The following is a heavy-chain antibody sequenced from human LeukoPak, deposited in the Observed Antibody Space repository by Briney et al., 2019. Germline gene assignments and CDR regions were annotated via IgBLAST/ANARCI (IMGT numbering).Heavy chain of an antibody. Sequence: GGSLRLSCATSGFTFSNTFLNWVRQAPGKGLQYVSSIDTVDYTYYADSVKGRFTISRDNAKNSLYLQINSLRAEDTAVYYCATESSGALDFWGQGTLVTVSS. V-gene: IGHV3-69-1*01. J-gene: IGHJ4*02. CDR2: IDTVDYT. D-gene: IGHD1-26*01. CDR1: GFTFSNTF. CDR3: ATESSGALDF.